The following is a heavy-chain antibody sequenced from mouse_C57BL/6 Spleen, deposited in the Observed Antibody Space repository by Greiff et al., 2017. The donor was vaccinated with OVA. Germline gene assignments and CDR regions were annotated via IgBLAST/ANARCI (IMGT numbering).Heavy chain of an antibody. J-gene: IGHJ3*01. V-gene: IGHV3-6*01. CDR1: GYSITSGYY. D-gene: IGHD2-2*01. CDR3: ARAARYGYDEGVWFAY. CDR2: ISYDGSN. Sequence: VQLKQSGPGLVKPSQSLSLTCSVTGYSITSGYYWNWLRQFPGNKLEWMGYISYDGSNNYNPSLKNRISITRDTSKNQFFLKLNSVTTEDTATYYCARAARYGYDEGVWFAYWGQGTLVTVSA.